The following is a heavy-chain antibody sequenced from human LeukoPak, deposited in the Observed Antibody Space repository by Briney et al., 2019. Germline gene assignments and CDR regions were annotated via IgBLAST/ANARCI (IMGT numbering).Heavy chain of an antibody. J-gene: IGHJ4*02. D-gene: IGHD3-22*01. Sequence: GGSLRLSCAASGFNVSGNYMSWVRQAPGKGLEWVSSISSSSSYIYYADSVKGRFTISRDNAKNSLYLQMNSLRAEDTAVYYCARDIDSSGYYDYWGQGTLVTVSS. V-gene: IGHV3-21*01. CDR3: ARDIDSSGYYDY. CDR1: GFNVSGNY. CDR2: ISSSSSYI.